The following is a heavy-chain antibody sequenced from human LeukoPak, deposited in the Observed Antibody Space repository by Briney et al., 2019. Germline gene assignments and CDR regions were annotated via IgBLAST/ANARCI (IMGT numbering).Heavy chain of an antibody. Sequence: GGSLRLSCAASGFTLSTYWLHWVRRGPGKALVWVARINIDGRIITHADSVEGRFTISRDNAKNTVYLQMNDLRDEDTATYYCVRGLGDYWGQGTLVTVSS. CDR3: VRGLGDY. V-gene: IGHV3-74*03. CDR2: INIDGRII. CDR1: GFTLSTYW. D-gene: IGHD3-16*01. J-gene: IGHJ4*02.